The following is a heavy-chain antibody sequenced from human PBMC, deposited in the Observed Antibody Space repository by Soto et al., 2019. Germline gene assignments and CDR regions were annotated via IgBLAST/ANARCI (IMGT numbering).Heavy chain of an antibody. V-gene: IGHV1-18*01. CDR1: GYTFTSYG. J-gene: IGHJ6*02. CDR3: ARRPEYSSSGEYYYYGMDV. D-gene: IGHD6-6*01. Sequence: ASVKVSCKASGYTFTSYGISWVRQAPGQGLEWMGGIIAYNGNANYAQKLQGRVTITADASTSTAYMELSSLRSEDTAVYYCARRPEYSSSGEYYYYGMDVWGQGTTVTAP. CDR2: IIAYNGNA.